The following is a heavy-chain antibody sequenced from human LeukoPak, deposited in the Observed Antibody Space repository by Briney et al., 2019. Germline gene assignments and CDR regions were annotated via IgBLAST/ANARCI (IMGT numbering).Heavy chain of an antibody. CDR1: GFTVSSNY. Sequence: SGGSLRLSCAASGFTVSSNYMSWVRQAPGKGLEWGSVIYGGGSTYYADSVRGRFTISRDNSKNTLFLQMNSLRAEDTAVYYCARGTDSYYYYMDVWGRGTTVTVSS. CDR3: ARGTDSYYYYMDV. CDR2: IYGGGST. D-gene: IGHD2-8*02. J-gene: IGHJ6*03. V-gene: IGHV3-53*01.